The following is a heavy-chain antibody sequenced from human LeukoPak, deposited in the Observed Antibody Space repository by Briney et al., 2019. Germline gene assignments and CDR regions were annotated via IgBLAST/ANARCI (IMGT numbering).Heavy chain of an antibody. Sequence: PGGSLRLSCAASGFTFSSYSMNWVRQAPGKGLEWVSYISSSSSTIYYADSVKGRFTISRDNAKNSLYLQMNSLRAEDTAVYYCARGGPPGCLDYWGQGTLVTVSS. V-gene: IGHV3-48*04. CDR1: GFTFSSYS. CDR2: ISSSSSTI. J-gene: IGHJ4*02. CDR3: ARGGPPGCLDY. D-gene: IGHD6-19*01.